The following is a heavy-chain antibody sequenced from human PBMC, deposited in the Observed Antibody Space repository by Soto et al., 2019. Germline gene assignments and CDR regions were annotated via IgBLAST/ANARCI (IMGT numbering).Heavy chain of an antibody. CDR1: GYNFTNYW. J-gene: IGHJ4*02. CDR3: ARQFTTAESDY. Sequence: GESLKISCQAFGYNFTNYWIGWVLQMPGKGLEWMGIIYPGDSDIGYSPSFQGQVIISADKSNTTAYLQWSSLKASDTAMYYCARQFTTAESDYWGQGTLVTVSS. D-gene: IGHD3-22*01. V-gene: IGHV5-51*01. CDR2: IYPGDSDI.